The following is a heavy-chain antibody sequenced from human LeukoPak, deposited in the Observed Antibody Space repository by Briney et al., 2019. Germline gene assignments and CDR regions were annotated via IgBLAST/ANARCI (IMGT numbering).Heavy chain of an antibody. J-gene: IGHJ4*02. CDR3: ARGLSWLSY. CDR1: DASISNHY. CDR2: IYYSGST. V-gene: IGHV4-59*11. Sequence: SETLSLTCTVSDASISNHYWSWVRQPPGKGLEWIGYIYYSGSTNYNPSLKSRVTISVDTSKNQFSLKMTSVTAADTAVYYCARGLSWLSYWGQGTLVTVSS. D-gene: IGHD3-22*01.